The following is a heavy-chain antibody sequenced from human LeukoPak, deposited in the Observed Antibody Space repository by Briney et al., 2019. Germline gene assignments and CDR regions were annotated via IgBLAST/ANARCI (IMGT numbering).Heavy chain of an antibody. CDR1: GGSISSSSYY. J-gene: IGHJ4*02. V-gene: IGHV4-39*07. D-gene: IGHD5-18*01. CDR3: ARGYVDTAMVRGYFDY. CDR2: IYYSGST. Sequence: SETLSLTCTVSGGSISSSSYYWGWIRQPPGKGLEWIGSIYYSGSTYYNPSLKSRVTISVDTSKNQFSLKLSSVTAADTAVYYCARGYVDTAMVRGYFDYWGQGTLVTVSS.